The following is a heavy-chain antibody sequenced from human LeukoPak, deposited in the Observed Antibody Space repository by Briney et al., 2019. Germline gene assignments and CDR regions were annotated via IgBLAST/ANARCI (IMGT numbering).Heavy chain of an antibody. V-gene: IGHV4-59*01. D-gene: IGHD3-22*01. CDR1: GGSISSYY. CDR3: ARGAGYDSSGYYYFDY. Sequence: PSETLSLTCTVSGGSISSYYWSWIRQPPGKGLEWIGYIYYSGSTNYNPSLKSRVTISVDTSKHQFPLKLSSVTAADTAVYYCARGAGYDSSGYYYFDYWGQGTLVTVSS. J-gene: IGHJ4*02. CDR2: IYYSGST.